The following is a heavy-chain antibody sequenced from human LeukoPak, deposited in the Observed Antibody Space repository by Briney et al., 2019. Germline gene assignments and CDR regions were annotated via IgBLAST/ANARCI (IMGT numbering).Heavy chain of an antibody. CDR3: ARDYRGYYGMDV. D-gene: IGHD4-11*01. CDR1: GFTVSSNY. V-gene: IGHV3-53*01. Sequence: GGSLRLSCAASGFTVSSNYISWVRQAPGKGLEWVSVIYSGGSTYYADSVKGRFTISRDNSKNTLYLQMNSLRAEDTAVYYCARDYRGYYGMDVWGQGTTVTVSS. J-gene: IGHJ6*02. CDR2: IYSGGST.